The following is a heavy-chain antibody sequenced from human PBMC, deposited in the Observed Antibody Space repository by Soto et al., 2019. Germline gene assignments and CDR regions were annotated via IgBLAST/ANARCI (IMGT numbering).Heavy chain of an antibody. J-gene: IGHJ6*02. V-gene: IGHV3-53*02. Sequence: VPLVETGGGLIQPGGSLRLSCAASGFTVSSNYMSWVRQAQGKGLEWVSVIYSGGSTYYADSVRGRFTISRDNSKNTLYLQMKSLRAEDTAVYYCARDPPATRHGMDVWGQGTTGTVSS. CDR3: ARDPPATRHGMDV. CDR1: GFTVSSNY. CDR2: IYSGGST.